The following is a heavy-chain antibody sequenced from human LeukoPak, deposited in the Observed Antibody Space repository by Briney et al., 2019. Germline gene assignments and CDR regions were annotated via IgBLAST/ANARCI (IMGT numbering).Heavy chain of an antibody. D-gene: IGHD3-10*01. Sequence: ASVKVSCKASGYTFTGYYMHWVRRAPGQGLEWMGWINPNSGGTNYAQKFQGRVTMTRDTSVSTAYMELSRLRSDDTAVYYCAVLLWFGELSDYWGQGTLVTVSS. J-gene: IGHJ4*02. V-gene: IGHV1-2*02. CDR2: INPNSGGT. CDR3: AVLLWFGELSDY. CDR1: GYTFTGYY.